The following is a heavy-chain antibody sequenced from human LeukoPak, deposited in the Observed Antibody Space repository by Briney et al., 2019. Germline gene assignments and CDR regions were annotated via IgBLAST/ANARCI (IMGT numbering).Heavy chain of an antibody. D-gene: IGHD3-10*01. V-gene: IGHV4-34*01. CDR3: ACNVLLWFGELSGWFDP. CDR2: INHSGST. Sequence: PSETLSLTCAVYGGSFSSYHWTWLRQPPGKGLEWIGEINHSGSTNYNPSLKSRVTISVDTSKNQFSLKLSSVTAADTAVYYCACNVLLWFGELSGWFDPWGQGTLVTVSS. J-gene: IGHJ5*02. CDR1: GGSFSSYH.